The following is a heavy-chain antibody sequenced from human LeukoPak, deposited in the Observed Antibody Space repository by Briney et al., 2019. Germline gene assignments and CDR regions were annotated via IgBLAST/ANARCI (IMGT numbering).Heavy chain of an antibody. CDR2: IYSGGRT. J-gene: IGHJ4*02. CDR3: ARDSLGDGYMFDY. V-gene: IGHV3-66*01. CDR1: GFTVSSNY. Sequence: PGGSLRLSCAASGFTVSSNYMSWVRQAPGKGLEWVSVIYSGGRTYYADSVKGRFTISRSNSKNTLYLQINSLRAEDTAVYYCARDSLGDGYMFDYWGQGTLVTVSS. D-gene: IGHD5-24*01.